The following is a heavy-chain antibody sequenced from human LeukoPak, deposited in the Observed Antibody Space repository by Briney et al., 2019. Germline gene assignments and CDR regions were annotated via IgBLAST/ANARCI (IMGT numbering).Heavy chain of an antibody. D-gene: IGHD2-2*01. CDR3: ARSRPDIVVVPAARMSAFDI. J-gene: IGHJ3*02. CDR1: GGSISGYY. CDR2: IYTSGST. V-gene: IGHV4-4*09. Sequence: SETLSLTCTVSGGSISGYYWSWIRQPPGKGLEWIGYIYTSGSTNYNPSLRSRVTISVDTSKNQLSLKLSSVTAADTAVYYCARSRPDIVVVPAARMSAFDIWGQGTMVTVSS.